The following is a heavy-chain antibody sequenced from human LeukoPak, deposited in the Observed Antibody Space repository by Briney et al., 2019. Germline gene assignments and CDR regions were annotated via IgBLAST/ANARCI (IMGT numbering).Heavy chain of an antibody. V-gene: IGHV4-39*01. CDR1: GGSFSSSDLY. CDR3: ATQFIPDYGSASSFEY. CDR2: IYYSGST. Sequence: SETLSLTCTVSGGSFSSSDLYWGWIRQPPGKGLEWVGSIYYSGSTYYNPSLKGRATISVDTSKIQFFLKLSSVTAADTSVYFCATQFIPDYGSASSFEYWGQGTLVTVSS. D-gene: IGHD3-10*01. J-gene: IGHJ4*02.